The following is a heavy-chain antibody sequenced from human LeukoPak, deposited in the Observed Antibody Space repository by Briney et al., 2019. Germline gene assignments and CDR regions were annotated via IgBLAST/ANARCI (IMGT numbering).Heavy chain of an antibody. CDR1: GGSISSGGYY. CDR3: ARDRGGMWGGYSNYYYGMDV. J-gene: IGHJ6*02. V-gene: IGHV3-53*04. D-gene: IGHD4-4*01. Sequence: PSETLSLTCTVSGGSISSGGYYWSWVRQALGKGLEWVSVIYSGGSTYYADSVKGRFTISRHNSKNTLYLQMNSLRAEDTAVYYCARDRGGMWGGYSNYYYGMDVWGQGTTVTVSS. CDR2: IYSGGST.